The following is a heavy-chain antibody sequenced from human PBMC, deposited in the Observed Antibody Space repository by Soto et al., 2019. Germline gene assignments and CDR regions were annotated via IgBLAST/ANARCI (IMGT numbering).Heavy chain of an antibody. CDR1: GFTFSSYN. CDR3: ARRSSSWYFDY. CDR2: ISGSGSGT. D-gene: IGHD6-13*01. Sequence: GGSLRLSCAASGFTFSSYNMNWVRQAPGKGLEWVSFISGSGSGTYYADSVKGRFTISRDNSKNTLNLQMNSLRAEDTAVYYCARRSSSWYFDYWGQGTLVTVSS. J-gene: IGHJ4*02. V-gene: IGHV3-23*01.